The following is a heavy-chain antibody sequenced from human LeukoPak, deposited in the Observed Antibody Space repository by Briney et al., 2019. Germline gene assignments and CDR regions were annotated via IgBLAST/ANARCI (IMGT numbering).Heavy chain of an antibody. Sequence: GGSLRLSCAASGFTFSNNAMIWVRQAPGKGLEWVSAVSGSGGATYYAGSVKGRFTISRDNSKNTLYLQMNSLTAEDTAVYYCAKDWGYWGQGTLVTVSS. D-gene: IGHD7-27*01. V-gene: IGHV3-23*01. CDR3: AKDWGY. CDR2: VSGSGGAT. J-gene: IGHJ4*02. CDR1: GFTFSNNA.